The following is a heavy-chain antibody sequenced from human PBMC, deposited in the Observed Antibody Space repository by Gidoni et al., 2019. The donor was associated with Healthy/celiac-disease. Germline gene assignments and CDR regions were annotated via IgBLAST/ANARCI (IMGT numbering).Heavy chain of an antibody. D-gene: IGHD4-4*01. CDR1: GGTFSSYA. CDR3: ARLSFDSNQGYYYYGMDV. Sequence: QVQLVQSGAEVKKPGSSVKVSCKASGGTFSSYAISWVRQAPGQGLEWMGGIIPIFGTANYAQKFQGRVTITADESTSTAYMELSSLRSEDTAVYYCARLSFDSNQGYYYYGMDVWGQGTTVTVSS. V-gene: IGHV1-69*01. CDR2: IIPIFGTA. J-gene: IGHJ6*02.